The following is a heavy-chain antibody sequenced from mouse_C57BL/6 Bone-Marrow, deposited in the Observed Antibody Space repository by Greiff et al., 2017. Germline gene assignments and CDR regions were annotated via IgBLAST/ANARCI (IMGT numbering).Heavy chain of an antibody. Sequence: QVQLQQSGPGLGQPSQSLSITCTVSGFSLTSYGVHWVRQSPGKGLEWLGVIWRGGSTDYNAAFMSRLSITKDNSKSQVFFKMNSLQADDTAIYYCAKEWMITTRYYAMDYWGQGTSVTVSS. CDR1: GFSLTSYG. CDR2: IWRGGST. D-gene: IGHD2-4*01. J-gene: IGHJ4*01. CDR3: AKEWMITTRYYAMDY. V-gene: IGHV2-5*01.